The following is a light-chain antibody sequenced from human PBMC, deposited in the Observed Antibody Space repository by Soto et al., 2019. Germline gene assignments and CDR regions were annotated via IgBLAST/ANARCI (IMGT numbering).Light chain of an antibody. J-gene: IGKJ4*01. CDR2: AAS. CDR1: QGISSR. V-gene: IGKV1-12*01. Sequence: DIQMTQSPSSVSASVGDRVTITCRASQGISSRLAWYQQKPGKAPNLLIYAASSLQSGVPSRFSGSGSETNFTLTIGSLQPEDFATYYCQQSNSFPLTFGGGTKVEIK. CDR3: QQSNSFPLT.